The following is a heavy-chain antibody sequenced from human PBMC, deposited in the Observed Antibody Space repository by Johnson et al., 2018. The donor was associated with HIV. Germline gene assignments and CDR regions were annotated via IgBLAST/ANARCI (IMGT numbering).Heavy chain of an antibody. CDR2: ISWNSGSI. CDR1: GFTFEDYA. J-gene: IGHJ3*02. D-gene: IGHD6-13*01. Sequence: VQLVESGGGLAQPGRSLRLSCAASGFTFEDYAMHWVRQVPGKGLEWVSGISWNSGSIGYADSVKGRFTISRDNARNSLYLQMNSLRVEDTAVYYCARDLVGVVAAAGPVGDASDIWGQGTMVTVSS. V-gene: IGHV3-9*01. CDR3: ARDLVGVVAAAGPVGDASDI.